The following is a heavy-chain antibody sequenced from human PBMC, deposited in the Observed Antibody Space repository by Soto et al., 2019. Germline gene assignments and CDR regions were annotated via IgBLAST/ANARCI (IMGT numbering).Heavy chain of an antibody. J-gene: IGHJ6*02. CDR1: GFTFSSYE. CDR2: ISSSGSTI. D-gene: IGHD6-6*01. V-gene: IGHV3-48*03. Sequence: HPGGSLRLSCAASGFTFSSYEMNWVRQAPGKGLEWVSYISSSGSTIYYADSVKGRFTISRDNAKNSLYLQMNSLRAEDTAVYYCARELEQLVPSWAYYYGMDVWGQGTTVTVSS. CDR3: ARELEQLVPSWAYYYGMDV.